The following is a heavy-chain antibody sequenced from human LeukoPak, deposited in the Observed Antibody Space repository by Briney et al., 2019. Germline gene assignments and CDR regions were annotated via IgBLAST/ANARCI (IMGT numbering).Heavy chain of an antibody. D-gene: IGHD2-21*01. CDR3: ARATASNWFDP. J-gene: IGHJ5*02. CDR1: GFTFSAYW. V-gene: IGHV3-7*01. CDR2: IKEDGSEK. Sequence: GGSLRLSCAASGFTFSAYWMSWVRQAPGKGLEWVASIKEDGSEKQYVDSVKGRFTISRDNAKNSQHLEMNSLRAEDTAIYYCARATASNWFDPWGQGTLVTVSS.